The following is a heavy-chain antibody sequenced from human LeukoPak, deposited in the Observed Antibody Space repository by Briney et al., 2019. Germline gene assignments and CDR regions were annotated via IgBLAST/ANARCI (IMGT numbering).Heavy chain of an antibody. CDR2: TYYRSKWYN. D-gene: IGHD3-9*01. CDR1: GDSVSSNSAA. Sequence: SQTLSLTCAISGDSVSSNSAAWNWIRQSPSRGLEWLGRTYYRSKWYNDYAVSVKSRITINPDTSMNQFSLQLNSVTPEDTAVYYCAREGLRYFDWPAGDAFDIWGQGTMVTVSS. CDR3: AREGLRYFDWPAGDAFDI. V-gene: IGHV6-1*01. J-gene: IGHJ3*02.